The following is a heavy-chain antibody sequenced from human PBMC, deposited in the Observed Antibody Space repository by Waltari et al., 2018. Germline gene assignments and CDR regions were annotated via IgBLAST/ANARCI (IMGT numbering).Heavy chain of an antibody. CDR1: GGTFSSYA. CDR3: ARPRGSSSSSYYYYGMDV. V-gene: IGHV1-69*08. Sequence: QVQLVQSGAEVKKPGSSVKVSCKASGGTFSSYAISWVRQAPGQGLEWMGRIIPIFGTANYAQKFQGRVTITADKSTSTAYMWLSSLRSEDAAVYYCARPRGSSSSSYYYYGMDVWGQGTTVTVSS. J-gene: IGHJ6*02. D-gene: IGHD6-6*01. CDR2: IIPIFGTA.